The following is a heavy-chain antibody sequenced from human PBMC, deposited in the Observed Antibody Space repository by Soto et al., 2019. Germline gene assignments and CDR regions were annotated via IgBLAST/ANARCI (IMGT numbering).Heavy chain of an antibody. CDR1: GGSISSYY. CDR2: VSNGGIT. Sequence: SETLSLTCTVSGGSISSYYWSWSRQPPGKGLEWIGFVSNGGITNYNPSLMSRVTISIDTSKNQFSLKLNSVTAADTAVYYCARDRGGSSSWFDYWGQGTLVTVSS. D-gene: IGHD6-13*01. J-gene: IGHJ4*02. CDR3: ARDRGGSSSWFDY. V-gene: IGHV4-59*01.